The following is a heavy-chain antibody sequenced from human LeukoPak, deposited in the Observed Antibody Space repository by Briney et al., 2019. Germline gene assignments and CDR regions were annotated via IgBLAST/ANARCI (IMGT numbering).Heavy chain of an antibody. CDR2: IYYSGST. CDR3: ARERIGVLEPYCSSTSCYGGFDP. Sequence: SETLSLTCAVYGGSFSGYYWSWIRQPPGKGLEWIGYIYYSGSTYYNPSLKSRVTISVDTSKNQFSLKLSSVPAADTAVYYCARERIGVLEPYCSSTSCYGGFDPWGQGTLVTVSS. J-gene: IGHJ5*02. CDR1: GGSFSGYY. V-gene: IGHV4-30-4*08. D-gene: IGHD2-2*01.